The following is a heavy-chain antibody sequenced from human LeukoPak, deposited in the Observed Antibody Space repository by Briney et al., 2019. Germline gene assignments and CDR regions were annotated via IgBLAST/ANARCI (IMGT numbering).Heavy chain of an antibody. D-gene: IGHD3-16*01. V-gene: IGHV1-2*06. CDR1: GYTFTGYY. CDR3: ARDLGRDYYMDV. CDR2: INPNSGGT. J-gene: IGHJ6*03. Sequence: GASVKVSCKASGYTFTGYYMHWMRQTPGQGLEWMGRINPNSGGTNYAQKFQGRVTMTRDTSISTAYMELSRLRSDDTAVYYCARDLGRDYYMDVWGKGTTVTVSS.